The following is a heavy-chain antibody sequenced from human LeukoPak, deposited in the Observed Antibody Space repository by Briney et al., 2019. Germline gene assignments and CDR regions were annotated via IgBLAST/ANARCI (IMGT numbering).Heavy chain of an antibody. CDR2: ISSSSSYI. V-gene: IGHV3-21*01. D-gene: IGHD2-2*01. J-gene: IGHJ6*03. CDR3: ARDNIVPAALTYYYYYYMDV. CDR1: GFTFSSYS. Sequence: PGGSLRLSCAASGFTFSSYSMNWVRQAPGKGLEWVSSISSSSSYIYYADSVKGRFTISRDNAKNSLYLQMNSLRAEDTAVYYCARDNIVPAALTYYYYYYMDVWGKGTTVTVSS.